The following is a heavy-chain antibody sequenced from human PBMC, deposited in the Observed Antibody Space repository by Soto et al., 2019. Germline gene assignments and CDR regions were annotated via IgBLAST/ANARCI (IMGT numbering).Heavy chain of an antibody. CDR3: ARYCAMVNGDKSDY. V-gene: IGHV4-39*01. D-gene: IGHD5-18*01. Sequence: SETLSLTCTASGGCISGSHYYWAWIRQPPGKGLEWIGSVHYSGRTSYNPSLESRVTMSMDTSENQLSLKLSSVTAADTAVYYCARYCAMVNGDKSDYWAREPWSPSPQ. CDR1: GGCISGSHYY. CDR2: VHYSGRT. J-gene: IGHJ4*02.